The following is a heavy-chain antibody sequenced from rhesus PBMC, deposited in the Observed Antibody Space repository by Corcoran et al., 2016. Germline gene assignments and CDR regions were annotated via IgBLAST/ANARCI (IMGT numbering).Heavy chain of an antibody. J-gene: IGHJ4*01. CDR2: NSGSTRTT. D-gene: IGHD6-31*01. CDR1: GGSISSSHW. Sequence: QVQLQESGPGLVKPSETLSLTCGVSGGSISSSHWWSWIRQPPGKGLEWIGYNSGSTRTTYYTPALKSRVTISDDTSKTQFSLKLSSVTAADTAVYYCARDSSGWPSHYFDYWGQGVLVTVSS. V-gene: IGHV4S19*01. CDR3: ARDSSGWPSHYFDY.